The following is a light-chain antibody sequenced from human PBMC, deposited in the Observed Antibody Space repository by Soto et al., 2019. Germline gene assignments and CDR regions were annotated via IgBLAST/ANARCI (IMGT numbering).Light chain of an antibody. J-gene: IGLJ1*01. V-gene: IGLV1-40*01. CDR2: GNR. CDR1: SSNLGAGYD. CDR3: CSYVGATTYV. Sequence: QAVVTQPPSVSGAPGQRVTISCTGNSSNLGAGYDVHWYQQLPGTAPKLVIYGNRNRPSGVPERFSGSKSGTSASLAITGLQAEDEADYYCCSYVGATTYVFGTGTKLTVL.